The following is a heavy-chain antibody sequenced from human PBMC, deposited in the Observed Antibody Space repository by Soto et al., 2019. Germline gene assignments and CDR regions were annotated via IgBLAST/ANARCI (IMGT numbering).Heavy chain of an antibody. D-gene: IGHD3-22*01. Sequence: QPGGSLRLSCAASGFTFSSYSMNWVRQAPGKGLEWVSYISSSSSTIYYADSVKGRFTISRDNAKNSLYLQMNSLRDEDTAVYYCAREVPDSSGYETPFDYWGQGTLVTVSS. CDR2: ISSSSSTI. V-gene: IGHV3-48*02. CDR1: GFTFSSYS. CDR3: AREVPDSSGYETPFDY. J-gene: IGHJ4*02.